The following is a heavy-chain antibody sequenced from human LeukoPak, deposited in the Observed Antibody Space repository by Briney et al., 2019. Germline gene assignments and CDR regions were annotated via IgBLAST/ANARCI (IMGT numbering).Heavy chain of an antibody. V-gene: IGHV4-59*01. CDR2: IYYSGST. CDR1: GGSICSYY. CDR3: ASSAGDCSGGSCYSLSPDY. Sequence: SETLSLTCTVSGGSICSYYWSWIRQPPGKGLEWIGYIYYSGSTNYNPSLKSRVTISVDTSKNQFSLKLSSVTAADTAVYYCASSAGDCSGGSCYSLSPDYWGQGTLVTVSS. D-gene: IGHD2-15*01. J-gene: IGHJ4*02.